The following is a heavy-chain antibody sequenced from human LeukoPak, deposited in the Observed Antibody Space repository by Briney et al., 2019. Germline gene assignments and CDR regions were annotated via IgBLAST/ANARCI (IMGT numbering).Heavy chain of an antibody. CDR3: ARDRGTVVTHPIDY. V-gene: IGHV1-69*04. J-gene: IGHJ4*02. Sequence: VASVKVSCKASGGTFSSYAISWVRQAPGQGLEWMGRIIPILGIANYAQKFQGRVTITADKSTSTAYMELSRLRSDDTAVYYCARDRGTVVTHPIDYWGQGTLVTVSS. CDR2: IIPILGIA. CDR1: GGTFSSYA. D-gene: IGHD4-23*01.